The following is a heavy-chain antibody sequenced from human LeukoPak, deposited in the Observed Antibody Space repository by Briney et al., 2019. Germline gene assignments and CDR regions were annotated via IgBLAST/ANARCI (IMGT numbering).Heavy chain of an antibody. CDR2: INPSGGST. J-gene: IGHJ4*02. CDR3: ARDRLPLTPY. CDR1: GYTFSGYY. D-gene: IGHD1-14*01. V-gene: IGHV1-46*01. Sequence: ASVKVSCKASGYTFSGYYMHWVRQAPGQGLEWMGMINPSGGSTSYAQKFQGRVTMTRDTSTSTVYMELSSLRSEDTAVYYCARDRLPLTPYWGQGTLVTVSS.